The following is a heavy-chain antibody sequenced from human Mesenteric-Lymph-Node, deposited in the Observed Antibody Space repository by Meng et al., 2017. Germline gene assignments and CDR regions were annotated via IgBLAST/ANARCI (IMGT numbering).Heavy chain of an antibody. CDR2: INPHSGAT. V-gene: IGHV1-2*02. Sequence: HVQRVQSGAEWKKPGASVKVSCKTSGYTFTGYYLHWVRQAPGQGLEWMGWINPHSGATHYAQRFQGRVTLTWDTSISTAYMDLSSLRSDDTAVYYCARIGDTLTGYYQYFQHWGQGTLVTVSS. D-gene: IGHD3-9*01. CDR1: GYTFTGYY. J-gene: IGHJ1*01. CDR3: ARIGDTLTGYYQYFQH.